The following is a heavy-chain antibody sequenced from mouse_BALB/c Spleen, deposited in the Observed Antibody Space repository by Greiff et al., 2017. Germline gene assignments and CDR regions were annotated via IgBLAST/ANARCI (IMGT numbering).Heavy chain of an antibody. J-gene: IGHJ4*01. V-gene: IGHV1-5*01. Sequence: EVKLQESGTVLARPGASVKMSCKASGYTFTSYWMHWVKQRPGQGLEWIGAIYPGNSDTSYNQKFKGKAKLTAVTSTSTAYMELSSLTNEDSAVYYCTREGIYDGYYDYAMDYWGQGTSVTVSS. CDR1: GYTFTSYW. CDR2: IYPGNSDT. D-gene: IGHD2-3*01. CDR3: TREGIYDGYYDYAMDY.